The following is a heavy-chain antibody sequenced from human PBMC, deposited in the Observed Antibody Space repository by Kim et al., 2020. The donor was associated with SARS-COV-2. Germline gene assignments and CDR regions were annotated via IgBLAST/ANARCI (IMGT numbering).Heavy chain of an antibody. CDR3: ATYPDILGVVTQFYY. CDR2: IDPDAGDT. D-gene: IGHD3-3*02. CDR1: GYTFTELS. V-gene: IGHV1-24*01. J-gene: IGHJ4*02. Sequence: ASVKVSCKASGYTFTELSMHWVRQAPGQGLEWMGGIDPDAGDTIYAQKFQGRVTMTEDTSTDTAYMELSSLRSEDTAVYYCATYPDILGVVTQFYYLGQG.